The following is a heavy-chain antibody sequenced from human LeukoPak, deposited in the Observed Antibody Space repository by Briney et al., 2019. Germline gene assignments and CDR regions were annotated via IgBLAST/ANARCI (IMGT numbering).Heavy chain of an antibody. CDR2: IWYDGSGK. CDR3: ARVWCGGGSCYYFDH. Sequence: GRSLRLSCAASRFTFTDYGMHWVRQPPGKGLEWVALIWYDGSGKYYADSVKGRFTISRDNSKNTLYLQMNSLRAEDTAVYYCARVWCGGGSCYYFDHWGQGTLVTVSS. V-gene: IGHV3-33*01. CDR1: RFTFTDYG. J-gene: IGHJ4*02. D-gene: IGHD2-15*01.